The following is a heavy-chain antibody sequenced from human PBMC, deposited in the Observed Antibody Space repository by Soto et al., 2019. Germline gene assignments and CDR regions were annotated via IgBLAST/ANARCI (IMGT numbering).Heavy chain of an antibody. J-gene: IGHJ6*02. CDR1: GFTFSSYA. CDR2: ISENGDAT. CDR3: AKGRKGVDV. Sequence: GGSLRLSCAASGFTFSSYATTWVRQAPGKGLEWVSAISENGDATHYADSVKGRFIISRDNSQNTLYLHMNSLRAEDTAVFYCAKGRKGVDVWGQGPTATVS. V-gene: IGHV3-23*01.